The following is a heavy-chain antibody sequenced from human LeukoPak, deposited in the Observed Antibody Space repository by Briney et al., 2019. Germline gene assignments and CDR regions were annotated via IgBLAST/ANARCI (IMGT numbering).Heavy chain of an antibody. CDR1: GYTFTSYY. CDR2: IYPGGGST. J-gene: IGHJ4*02. D-gene: IGHD1-26*01. Sequence: ASVKVSCKASGYTFTSYYIHWVRQAPGQGREWMGIIYPGGGSTSYAQKFQGRVTMTRDRSTSTVYMELSSLRSEDTAVYYRARDLSSGSYFSRALGYWGQGTLVTVSS. V-gene: IGHV1-46*01. CDR3: ARDLSSGSYFSRALGY.